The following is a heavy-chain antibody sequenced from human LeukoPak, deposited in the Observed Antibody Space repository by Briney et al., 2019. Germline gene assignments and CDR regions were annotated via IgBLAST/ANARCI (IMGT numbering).Heavy chain of an antibody. CDR2: ISCSGCST. V-gene: IGHV3-23*01. CDR3: AKGSTVTTGEAFDY. Sequence: GGSLRLSCAASGLTFSSYSMSWVRQASGKGLEWVSAISCSGCSTYYAESVKGRFTISRDNSKNTLYLQMNSLRAEDTAVYYCAKGSTVTTGEAFDYWGQGTLVTVSS. D-gene: IGHD4-17*01. J-gene: IGHJ4*02. CDR1: GLTFSSYS.